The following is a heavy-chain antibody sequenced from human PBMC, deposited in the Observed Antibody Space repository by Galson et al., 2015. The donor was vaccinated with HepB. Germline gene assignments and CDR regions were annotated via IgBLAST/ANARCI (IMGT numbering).Heavy chain of an antibody. CDR1: GFTFSSYG. CDR3: AKDSLYCSGGSCYYYYYYYGMDV. Sequence: SLRLSCAASGFTFSSYGMHWVRQAPGKGLEWVAVISYDGSNKYYADSVKGRFTISRDNSKNTLYLQMNSLRAEDTAVYYCAKDSLYCSGGSCYYYYYYYGMDVWGQGTTVTVSS. V-gene: IGHV3-30*18. CDR2: ISYDGSNK. D-gene: IGHD2-15*01. J-gene: IGHJ6*02.